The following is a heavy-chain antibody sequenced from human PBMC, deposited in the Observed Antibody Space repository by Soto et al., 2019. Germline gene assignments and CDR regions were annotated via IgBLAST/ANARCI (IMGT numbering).Heavy chain of an antibody. CDR1: RGSINDSY. J-gene: IGHJ4*02. CDR3: VRVAAGGRFDS. Sequence: SETLSLTCTVSRGSINDSYWTWIRQPPGKSLEWIGYIHYTGATNHNPSLRGRVTMSVDTSNNQFSLKLSSVTAADTAVYYCVRVAAGGRFDSWGPGNMVTVSS. CDR2: IHYTGAT. D-gene: IGHD2-15*01. V-gene: IGHV4-59*01.